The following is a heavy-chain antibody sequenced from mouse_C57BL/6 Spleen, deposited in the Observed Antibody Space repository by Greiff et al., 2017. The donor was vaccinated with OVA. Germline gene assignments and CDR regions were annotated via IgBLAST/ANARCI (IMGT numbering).Heavy chain of an antibody. Sequence: VQVVESGAELARPGASVKLSCKASGYTFTSYGISWVKQRTGQGLEWIGEIYPRSGNTYYNEKFKGKATLTADKSSSTAYMELRSLTSEDSAVYFCARSDYYGSSTGYFDVWGTGTTVTVSS. CDR3: ARSDYYGSSTGYFDV. V-gene: IGHV1-81*01. CDR2: IYPRSGNT. CDR1: GYTFTSYG. J-gene: IGHJ1*03. D-gene: IGHD1-1*01.